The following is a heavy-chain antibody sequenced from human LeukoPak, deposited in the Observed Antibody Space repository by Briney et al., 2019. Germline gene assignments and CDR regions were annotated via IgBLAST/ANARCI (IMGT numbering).Heavy chain of an antibody. Sequence: ASVKVSCKASGYTFTGYYMHWVRQAPGQGLEWMGWINPNSGGTNYAQKLQGRVTMTRDTSISTAYMELSRLRSDDTAVYYCARAPLSTYSSSWPEYFQHWGQGTLVTVSS. CDR2: INPNSGGT. J-gene: IGHJ1*01. CDR1: GYTFTGYY. V-gene: IGHV1-2*02. CDR3: ARAPLSTYSSSWPEYFQH. D-gene: IGHD6-13*01.